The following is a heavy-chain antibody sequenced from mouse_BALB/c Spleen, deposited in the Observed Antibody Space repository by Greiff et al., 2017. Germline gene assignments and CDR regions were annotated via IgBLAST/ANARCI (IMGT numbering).Heavy chain of an antibody. CDR3: TRDIYYYGDY. CDR1: GFTFSNYW. V-gene: IGHV6-6*02. D-gene: IGHD1-1*01. CDR2: IRLKSNNYAT. Sequence: EVQLQQSGGGLVQPGGSMKLSCVASGFTFSNYWMNWVRQSPEKGLEWVAEIRLKSNNYATHYAESVKGRFTISRDDSKSSVYLQMNNLRAEDTGIYYCTRDIYYYGDYWGQGTLVTVSA. J-gene: IGHJ3*01.